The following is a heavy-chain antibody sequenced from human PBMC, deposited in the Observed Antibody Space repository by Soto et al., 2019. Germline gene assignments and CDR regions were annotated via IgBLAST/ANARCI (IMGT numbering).Heavy chain of an antibody. CDR1: GYTFTSYG. CDR2: ISAYNGNT. J-gene: IGHJ3*02. CDR3: ARDSCTNGVCFEYGDYVVAFDI. V-gene: IGHV1-18*01. Sequence: GASVKVSCKASGYTFTSYGISWVRQAPGQGLEWMGWISAYNGNTNYAQKLQGRVTMTTDTSTSTAYMELRSLRSDDTAVYYCARDSCTNGVCFEYGDYVVAFDIWGQGTMVTVSS. D-gene: IGHD2-8*01.